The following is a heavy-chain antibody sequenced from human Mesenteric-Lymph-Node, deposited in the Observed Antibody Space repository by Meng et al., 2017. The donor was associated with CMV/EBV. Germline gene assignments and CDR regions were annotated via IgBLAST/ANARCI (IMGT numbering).Heavy chain of an antibody. V-gene: IGHV4-34*01. CDR2: INYDGNT. D-gene: IGHD1-26*01. Sequence: SLTCAVYGGSFSGYYWNWIRQPPGKGLEWIGEINYDGNTNYNPSLKTRVTISVDTSKNQFSLKLSSVTAADTAVYYCARDDGADFDYWGQGTLVTVSS. CDR1: GGSFSGYY. CDR3: ARDDGADFDY. J-gene: IGHJ4*02.